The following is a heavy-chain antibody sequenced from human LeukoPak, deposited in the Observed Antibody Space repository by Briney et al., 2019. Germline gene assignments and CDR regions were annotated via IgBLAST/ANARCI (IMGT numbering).Heavy chain of an antibody. Sequence: GGSLRLSCAASGFTFSTYWMTLVRQAPGKGLEWVANIKQDGSEKYYEDSMKGRFTISRDNANSSLYLQMKSLRAEDTAVYYCVRDVAYDFRNPYRYFQHWGQGTLVTVSS. D-gene: IGHD3-3*01. V-gene: IGHV3-7*01. CDR1: GFTFSTYW. CDR2: IKQDGSEK. J-gene: IGHJ1*01. CDR3: VRDVAYDFRNPYRYFQH.